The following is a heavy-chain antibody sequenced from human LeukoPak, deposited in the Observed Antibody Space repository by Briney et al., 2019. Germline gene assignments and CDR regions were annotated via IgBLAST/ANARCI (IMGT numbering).Heavy chain of an antibody. J-gene: IGHJ4*02. CDR1: GFTFSSYS. CDR2: ISSSSSYI. D-gene: IGHD4-17*01. V-gene: IGHV3-21*01. CDR3: ARGAYGDYEFDY. Sequence: GGSLRLSCAASGFTFSSYSMNWVRQAPGKGLEWVSSISSSSSYIYYADSVKGRFTISRDNAKNSLYLQMNSLRAEDAAVYYCARGAYGDYEFDYWGQGTLVTVSS.